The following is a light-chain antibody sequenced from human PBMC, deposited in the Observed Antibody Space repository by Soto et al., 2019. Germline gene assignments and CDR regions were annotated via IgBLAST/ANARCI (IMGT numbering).Light chain of an antibody. CDR3: AAWDDSLSGPV. CDR1: RSNIGSNT. Sequence: QSVLTQPPSASGTPGQRVTVSCSGSRSNIGSNTVNWYQQFPGTAPKLLIYSSNQRPSGVTDRFSGSKSGTSASLAISGLQSEDEAHYYCAAWDDSLSGPVFGGGTKLTVL. J-gene: IGLJ2*01. CDR2: SSN. V-gene: IGLV1-44*01.